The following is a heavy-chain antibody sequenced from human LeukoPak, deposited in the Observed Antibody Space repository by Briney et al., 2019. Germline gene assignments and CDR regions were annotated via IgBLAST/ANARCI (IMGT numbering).Heavy chain of an antibody. CDR1: GYTFTGYY. Sequence: ASVKVSCNASGYTFTGYYIQWVRQAPGQGLEWVGWMNPNNGGTNYAQNFQGRVTMTRDTSINTAYLELSRLRFGDTALYYCARSPPAEMATTGVDYWGRGTLVTVSS. CDR2: MNPNNGGT. J-gene: IGHJ4*02. V-gene: IGHV1-2*02. CDR3: ARSPPAEMATTGVDY. D-gene: IGHD5-24*01.